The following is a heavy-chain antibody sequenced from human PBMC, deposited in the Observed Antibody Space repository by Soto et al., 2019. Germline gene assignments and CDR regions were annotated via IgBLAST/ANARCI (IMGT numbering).Heavy chain of an antibody. V-gene: IGHV3-48*02. CDR2: ISSSSSTI. CDR1: GFTFSSYS. Sequence: PGGSLRLSCAASGFTFSSYSMNWVRQAPGKGLEWVSYISSSSSTIYYADSVKGRFTISRDNAKNSLHLQMNSLRDEDTAVYYCARVGSTRGAFDIWGQGTMVTVSS. CDR3: ARVGSTRGAFDI. J-gene: IGHJ3*02. D-gene: IGHD2-2*01.